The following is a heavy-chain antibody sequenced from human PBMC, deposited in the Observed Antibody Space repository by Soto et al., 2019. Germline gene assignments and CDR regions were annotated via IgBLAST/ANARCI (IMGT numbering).Heavy chain of an antibody. CDR3: AREGGITIFGVAPGAY. D-gene: IGHD3-3*01. CDR1: GYTFTSYG. CDR2: ISAYNGNT. V-gene: IGHV1-18*01. J-gene: IGHJ4*01. Sequence: ASVKVSCKASGYTFTSYGFSWLRQAPGQGLEWMGRISAYNGNTHYAQKVQGRVTMTTDSSTTTAYMELRSLTSDDTAVYYCAREGGITIFGVAPGAYWGQGTLVTVSS.